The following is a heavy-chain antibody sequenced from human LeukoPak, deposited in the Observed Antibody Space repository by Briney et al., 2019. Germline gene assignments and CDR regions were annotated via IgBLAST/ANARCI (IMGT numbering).Heavy chain of an antibody. V-gene: IGHV4-4*02. CDR2: IYHSGST. CDR3: ARNMITFGGVIVNYGMDV. D-gene: IGHD3-16*02. CDR1: RGSISSSNW. Sequence: SGTLSLTCAVSRGSISSSNWWSWVRQPPGKGLEWIGEIYHSGSTNYNPSLKSRVTISVDKSKNQFSLKLSSVTAADTAVYYCARNMITFGGVIVNYGMDVWGQGTTVTVSS. J-gene: IGHJ6*02.